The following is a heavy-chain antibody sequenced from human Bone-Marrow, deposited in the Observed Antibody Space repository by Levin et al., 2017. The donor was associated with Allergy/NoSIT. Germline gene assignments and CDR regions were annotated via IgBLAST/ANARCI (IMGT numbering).Heavy chain of an antibody. D-gene: IGHD2-2*01. J-gene: IGHJ3*02. CDR3: ARGGKGYDDAFDI. CDR1: GFNFSDYY. CDR2: ISTSTYT. Sequence: GESLKISCAASGFNFSDYYINWIRQTPGKGLEWVSYISTSTYTKYADSVKGRFTISKDNVKNSLHLQMDSLRAEDTAVYYCARGGKGYDDAFDIWGQGTLVTVSS. V-gene: IGHV3-11*06.